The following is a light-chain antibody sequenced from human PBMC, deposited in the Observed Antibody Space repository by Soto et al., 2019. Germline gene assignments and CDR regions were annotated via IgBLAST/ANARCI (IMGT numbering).Light chain of an antibody. CDR2: GAS. CDR1: QSVSNNY. V-gene: IGKV3-20*01. Sequence: EIVLTQSPGTLSLSPGERATLSCRASQSVSNNYLAWYQQKPGQAPRLLIYGASTRATGIPDRFSGSGSGTDFTLTISRLEPEDFAVYYCQQYGSSPPITFGQGTRLEN. J-gene: IGKJ5*01. CDR3: QQYGSSPPIT.